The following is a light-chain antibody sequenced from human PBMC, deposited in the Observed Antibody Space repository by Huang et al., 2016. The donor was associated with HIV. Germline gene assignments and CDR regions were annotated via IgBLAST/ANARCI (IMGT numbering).Light chain of an antibody. Sequence: DIQMTQSPFSLSASVGDRVTITCRASQSISSYLNWYQQKPGKAPKILIYVAATLQSGSPSRFSGSGVGTDFTLTITSLQPEDFATYYCQQTYIIPITFGQGTKLEIK. CDR2: VAA. V-gene: IGKV1-39*01. CDR3: QQTYIIPIT. J-gene: IGKJ2*01. CDR1: QSISSY.